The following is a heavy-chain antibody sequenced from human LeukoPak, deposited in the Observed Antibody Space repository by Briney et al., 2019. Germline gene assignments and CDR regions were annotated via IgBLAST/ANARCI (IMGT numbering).Heavy chain of an antibody. V-gene: IGHV3-11*06. CDR1: GFTFSDYY. CDR3: ARGETGSGWYNWHFDL. CDR2: ISSSSSYT. D-gene: IGHD6-19*01. J-gene: IGHJ2*01. Sequence: QPGGSLRLSCAASGFTFSDYYMSWIRQAPGKGLEWVSYISSSSSYTNYADSVKVRFTISRDNAKNSLYLQMNSLRAEDTAVYYCARGETGSGWYNWHFDLWGRGTLVTVSS.